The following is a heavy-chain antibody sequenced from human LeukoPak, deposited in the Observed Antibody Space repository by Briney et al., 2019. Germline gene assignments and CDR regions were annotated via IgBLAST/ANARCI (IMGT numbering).Heavy chain of an antibody. V-gene: IGHV1-8*01. Sequence: ASVKVSCKASGYTFSSYDINWVRQATGQGLEWMGWMNPNSGNTGYAQKFQGRVTMTRNTSISTAYMELSSLRSEDTVVYYCARGAMTTGPNWFDPRGQGTLVTVSS. D-gene: IGHD4-11*01. CDR1: GYTFSSYD. CDR3: ARGAMTTGPNWFDP. J-gene: IGHJ5*02. CDR2: MNPNSGNT.